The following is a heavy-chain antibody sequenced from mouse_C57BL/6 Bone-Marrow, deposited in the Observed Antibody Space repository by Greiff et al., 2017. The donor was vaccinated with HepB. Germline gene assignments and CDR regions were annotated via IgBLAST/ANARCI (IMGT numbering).Heavy chain of an antibody. J-gene: IGHJ2*01. D-gene: IGHD2-4*01. CDR2: IYPRSGNT. Sequence: QVQLKESGAELARPGASVKLSCKASGYTFTSYGISWVKQRTGQGLEWIGEIYPRSGNTYYNEKFKGKATLTADKSSSTAYMELRSLTSEDSAVYFCARGEIFGIYYDYPVDYWGQGTTLTVSS. CDR3: ARGEIFGIYYDYPVDY. CDR1: GYTFTSYG. V-gene: IGHV1-81*01.